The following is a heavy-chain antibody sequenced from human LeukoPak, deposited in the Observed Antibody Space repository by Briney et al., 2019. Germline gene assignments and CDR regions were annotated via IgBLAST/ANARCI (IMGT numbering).Heavy chain of an antibody. CDR2: ISYDGSNK. CDR3: SKGYKSGPLDY. D-gene: IGHD5-24*01. J-gene: IGHJ4*02. CDR1: GFTFSNYG. Sequence: GGSLRLSCAASGFTFSNYGMHWVRQAPGKGLEWVAVISYDGSNKYYADSVKGRFTISRDNSKNTLYLQMNSLRAEDTAVYYCSKGYKSGPLDYWGQGTLVTVSS. V-gene: IGHV3-30*18.